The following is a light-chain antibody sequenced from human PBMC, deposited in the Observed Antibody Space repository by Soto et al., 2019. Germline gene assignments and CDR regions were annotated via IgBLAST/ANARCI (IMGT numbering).Light chain of an antibody. CDR1: SSNIGAGYD. CDR2: GNN. Sequence: QSVLTQPPSVSGAPGQRVTISCTGSSSNIGAGYDVHWYRHLQGTAPKLLIYGNNNRPSGVPDRFSGSKSGTSASLAITGLQAEDEADYYCQSHDSSLSGSTVFGGGTKLTVL. CDR3: QSHDSSLSGSTV. J-gene: IGLJ2*01. V-gene: IGLV1-40*01.